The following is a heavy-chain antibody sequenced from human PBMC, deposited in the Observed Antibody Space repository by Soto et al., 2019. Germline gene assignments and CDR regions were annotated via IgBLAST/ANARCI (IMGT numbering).Heavy chain of an antibody. CDR3: ARDADATSYGSYYFDS. CDR2: IWYDGSEK. J-gene: IGHJ4*02. Sequence: SCKASGYTFTSYAMHWVRQAPGKGLEWVGGIWYDGSEKYYEDSVKGRFTISRDNSKNSLFPHLSSLRAEDTAVYYCARDADATSYGSYYFDSWGQGTLVTVSS. CDR1: GYTFTSYA. D-gene: IGHD3-16*01. V-gene: IGHV3-33*01.